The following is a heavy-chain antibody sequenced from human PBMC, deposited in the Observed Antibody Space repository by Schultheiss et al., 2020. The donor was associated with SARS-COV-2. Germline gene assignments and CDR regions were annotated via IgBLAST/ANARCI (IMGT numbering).Heavy chain of an antibody. CDR1: GDSISSYY. Sequence: SETLSLTCTVSGDSISSYYWSWIRQPPGKGLEWIGYIYYSGSTNYNPPLKSRVTISVDTSKNQFSLKLSSVTAADTAVYYCARGGGSLTNWGQGALVTVSS. CDR2: IYYSGST. V-gene: IGHV4-59*01. CDR3: ARGGGSLTN. D-gene: IGHD3-16*01. J-gene: IGHJ4*02.